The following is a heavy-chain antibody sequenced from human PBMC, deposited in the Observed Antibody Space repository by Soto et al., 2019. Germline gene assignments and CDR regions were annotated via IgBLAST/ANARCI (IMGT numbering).Heavy chain of an antibody. J-gene: IGHJ6*02. Sequence: SETLSLTCAVYGGSFSGYHWSWIRQPPGQGLEWIGEINHSGTTNYNPSLWSRVTMSIDTSKNQFSLRLSSVTAADTAVYYCATSLSYSSTWYGLDVWGQGTTVTAP. CDR1: GGSFSGYH. D-gene: IGHD6-13*01. V-gene: IGHV4-34*01. CDR3: ATSLSYSSTWYGLDV. CDR2: INHSGTT.